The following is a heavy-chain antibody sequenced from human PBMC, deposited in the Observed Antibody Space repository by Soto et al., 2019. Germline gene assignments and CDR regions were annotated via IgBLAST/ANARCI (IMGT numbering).Heavy chain of an antibody. CDR2: ISGSGGST. V-gene: IGHV3-23*01. CDR1: GFTFSSYA. J-gene: IGHJ4*02. D-gene: IGHD3-10*01. CDR3: ARLCMVRGGITLYCFEY. Sequence: GGSLRLSCAASGFTFSSYAMSWVRQAPGKGLEWVSAISGSGGSTYYADSVKGRFTISRDNSKNTLYLQMNSLRAEDTAVYYCARLCMVRGGITLYCFEYWGQGTLATVSS.